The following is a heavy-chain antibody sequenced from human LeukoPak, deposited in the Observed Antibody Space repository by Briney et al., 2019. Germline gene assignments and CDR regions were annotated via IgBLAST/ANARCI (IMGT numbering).Heavy chain of an antibody. D-gene: IGHD5-24*01. J-gene: IGHJ5*02. CDR1: GYSFTDYW. CDR2: IYPGDSDT. CDR3: ARRATTRDGYNWNWFDP. V-gene: IGHV5-51*01. Sequence: GESLQISCKGSGYSFTDYWIGWVRQLPGKGLEWMGLIYPGDSDTRYSPSFQGQVTISADKSISTAYLQWSSLRASDTAMYYCARRATTRDGYNWNWFDPWGQGTLVTVSS.